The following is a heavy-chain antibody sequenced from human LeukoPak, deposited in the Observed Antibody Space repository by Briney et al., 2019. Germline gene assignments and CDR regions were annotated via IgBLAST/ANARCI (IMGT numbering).Heavy chain of an antibody. J-gene: IGHJ4*02. CDR2: ISTYNGNT. Sequence: ASVKVSCKASGYTFNSYDISWVRQAPGQGLEWMAWISTYNGNTNYAQKVQGRATMTTDTSTSTAYMELRSLRSDDTAVYYCARVLRYDFWSAYYFDYWGQGTLVTVFS. CDR1: GYTFNSYD. CDR3: ARVLRYDFWSAYYFDY. D-gene: IGHD3-3*01. V-gene: IGHV1-18*01.